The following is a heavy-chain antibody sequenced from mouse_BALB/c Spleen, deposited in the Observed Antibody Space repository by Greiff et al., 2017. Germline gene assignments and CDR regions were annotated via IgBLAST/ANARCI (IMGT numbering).Heavy chain of an antibody. CDR3: VRGYDGYYVFAY. CDR1: GFTFNTNA. D-gene: IGHD2-3*01. Sequence: TGGGLVQPKGSLKLSCAASGFTFNTNAMNWVRQAPGKGLEWVARIRSKSNNYATYYADSVKDRFTISRDDSQSMLYLQMNNLKTEDTAMYYCVRGYDGYYVFAYWGQGTLVTVSA. V-gene: IGHV10S3*01. CDR2: IRSKSNNYAT. J-gene: IGHJ3*01.